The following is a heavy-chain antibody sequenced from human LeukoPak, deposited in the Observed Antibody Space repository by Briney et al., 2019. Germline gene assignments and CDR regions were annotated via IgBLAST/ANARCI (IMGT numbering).Heavy chain of an antibody. CDR2: IYYSGST. D-gene: IGHD4-17*01. CDR1: GGSISSGGYY. CDR3: AREGRLRELDY. Sequence: SETLSLTCTVSGGSISSGGYYWSWIRQHPGKGLEWIGYIYYSGSTYYNPSLKSRVTISVDTSKNQFSLKLSSVTAADTAVYYCAREGRLRELDYWGQGTLVTVSS. J-gene: IGHJ4*02. V-gene: IGHV4-31*03.